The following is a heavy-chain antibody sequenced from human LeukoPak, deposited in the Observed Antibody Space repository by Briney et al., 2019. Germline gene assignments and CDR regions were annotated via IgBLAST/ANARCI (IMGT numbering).Heavy chain of an antibody. CDR2: ISSSSSYI. J-gene: IGHJ4*02. CDR1: GFTFSSYS. CDR3: AREGQLVSGGGGSY. Sequence: PGGSLRLSCAASGFTFSSYSMNWVPQAPGKGLEWVSSISSSSSYIYYADSVKGRFTISRDNAKNSLYLQMNSLRAEDTAVYYCAREGQLVSGGGGSYWGQGTLVTVSS. D-gene: IGHD6-6*01. V-gene: IGHV3-21*01.